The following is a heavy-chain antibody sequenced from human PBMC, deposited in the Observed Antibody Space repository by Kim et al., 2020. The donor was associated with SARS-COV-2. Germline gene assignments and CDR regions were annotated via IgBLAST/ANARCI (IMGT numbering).Heavy chain of an antibody. CDR3: ATEAYLTHSSWYYFDY. Sequence: ASVKVSCKVSGYTLTELSMHWVRQAPGKGLEWMGGFDPEDGETIYAQKFQGRVTMTEDTSTDTAYMELSSLRSEDTAVYYCATEAYLTHSSWYYFDYWGQGTLVTVSS. V-gene: IGHV1-24*01. CDR2: FDPEDGET. D-gene: IGHD6-13*01. CDR1: GYTLTELS. J-gene: IGHJ4*02.